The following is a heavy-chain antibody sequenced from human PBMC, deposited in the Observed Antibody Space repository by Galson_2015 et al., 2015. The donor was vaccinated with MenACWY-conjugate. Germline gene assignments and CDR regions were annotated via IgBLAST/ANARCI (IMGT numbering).Heavy chain of an antibody. CDR3: ARDSGIMGIYCSSTSCYPDEYYYGMDV. D-gene: IGHD2-2*01. J-gene: IGHJ6*02. CDR1: GFTFSSYS. CDR2: ISSSSSYI. V-gene: IGHV3-21*01. Sequence: SLRLSCAASGFTFSSYSMNWVRQAPGKGLEWVSSISSSSSYIYYADSVKGRFTISRDNAKNSLYLQMNSLRAEDTAVYYCARDSGIMGIYCSSTSCYPDEYYYGMDVWGQGTTVTVSS.